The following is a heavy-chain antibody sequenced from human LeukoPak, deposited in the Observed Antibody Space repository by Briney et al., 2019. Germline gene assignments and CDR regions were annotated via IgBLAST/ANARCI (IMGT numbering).Heavy chain of an antibody. Sequence: GDCLKISCKGSGYSFTSYWIGWVRQMPGKGLEWMGIIYPGDSDTRYSPSFQGQVTISADKSISTAYLQWSSLKASDTAMYYCAIPYDTEYYYYGMDVWGQGTTVTVCS. CDR1: GYSFTSYW. D-gene: IGHD3-22*01. V-gene: IGHV5-51*01. J-gene: IGHJ6*02. CDR3: AIPYDTEYYYYGMDV. CDR2: IYPGDSDT.